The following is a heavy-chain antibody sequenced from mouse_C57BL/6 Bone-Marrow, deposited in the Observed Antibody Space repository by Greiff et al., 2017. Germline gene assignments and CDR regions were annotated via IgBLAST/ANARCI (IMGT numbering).Heavy chain of an antibody. J-gene: IGHJ2*01. V-gene: IGHV1-69*01. CDR1: GYTFTSYW. Sequence: QVQLQQSGAELVMPGASVKLSCTASGYTFTSYWMHWVKQRPGQGLEWIGEIDPSDSYTNYNQKFKGKSTLTVDKSSSTAYMQLSSLTSEDSAFYYCARSPFDYWGQGTTLTVSS. CDR2: IDPSDSYT. CDR3: ARSPFDY.